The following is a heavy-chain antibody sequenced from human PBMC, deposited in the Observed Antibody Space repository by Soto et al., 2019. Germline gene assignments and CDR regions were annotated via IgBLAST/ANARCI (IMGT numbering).Heavy chain of an antibody. CDR2: IYPGGSDT. Sequence: GESLKISCKGSGYSFTSYWIGWVRQMPGKGLEWMGIIYPGGSDTRYSPSFQGQVTISADKSISTAYLQWSSLKASDTAMYYCARHDYCSSTSCLIHYYYGMDVWGQGTTVTVSS. D-gene: IGHD2-2*01. CDR3: ARHDYCSSTSCLIHYYYGMDV. CDR1: GYSFTSYW. J-gene: IGHJ6*02. V-gene: IGHV5-51*01.